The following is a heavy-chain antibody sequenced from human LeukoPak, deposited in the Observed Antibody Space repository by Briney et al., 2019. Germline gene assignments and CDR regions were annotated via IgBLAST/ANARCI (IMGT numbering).Heavy chain of an antibody. CDR1: GGTFSSYA. V-gene: IGHV1-69*06. CDR3: ARDPGGCSGGTCYSFAFDI. CDR2: INPIFGAA. D-gene: IGHD2-15*01. Sequence: SVNVSCGASGGTFSSYAINWVRQAPGRGLEWMGGINPIFGAAKYAQKFQGRVTITADKSTSTAYMELSSLRSEDTAVYYCARDPGGCSGGTCYSFAFDIWGQGTMVTVSS. J-gene: IGHJ3*02.